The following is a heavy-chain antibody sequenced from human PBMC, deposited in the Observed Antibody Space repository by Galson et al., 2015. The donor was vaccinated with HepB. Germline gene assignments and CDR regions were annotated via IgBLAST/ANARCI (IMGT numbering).Heavy chain of an antibody. V-gene: IGHV4-39*07. D-gene: IGHD2-2*02. CDR2: IYYSGST. CDR1: GGSISSSSYY. Sequence: SLTCTVSGGSISSSSYYWGWIRQPPGKGLEWIGSIYYSGSTYYNPSLKSRVTISVDTSKNQFSLKLSSVTAADTAVYYCAYNRRGQLLYDYYYYYMDVWGKGTTVTVSS. CDR3: AYNRRGQLLYDYYYYYMDV. J-gene: IGHJ6*03.